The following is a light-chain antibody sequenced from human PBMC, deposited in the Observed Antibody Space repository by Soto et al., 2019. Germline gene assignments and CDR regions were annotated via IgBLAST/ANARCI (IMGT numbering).Light chain of an antibody. V-gene: IGLV1-44*01. CDR1: SSNIGTSS. J-gene: IGLJ1*01. CDR3: AAWDDSLNGHV. Sequence: QSVLTQPHSASGTPGQRVTISRSGSSSNIGTSSVHWFQQLTGTAPKLLISTTNQRPSGVPERFSGSKSGTSAPLAISGLQSEDEADYYCAAWDDSLNGHVFGTGTKVTVL. CDR2: TTN.